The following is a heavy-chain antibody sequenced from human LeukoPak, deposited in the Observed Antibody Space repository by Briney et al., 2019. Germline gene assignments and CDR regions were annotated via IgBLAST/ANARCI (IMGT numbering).Heavy chain of an antibody. Sequence: GGSLRLSCAASGFTFSTYAMHWVRQAPGRGLEWVAFIWYDGSNKYYADSVKGRFAISRDNSKNTLYLQMNSLRAEDTAVYYCARDFNSSPDYWGQGILVTVSS. J-gene: IGHJ4*02. V-gene: IGHV3-33*01. CDR1: GFTFSTYA. CDR2: IWYDGSNK. CDR3: ARDFNSSPDY. D-gene: IGHD6-13*01.